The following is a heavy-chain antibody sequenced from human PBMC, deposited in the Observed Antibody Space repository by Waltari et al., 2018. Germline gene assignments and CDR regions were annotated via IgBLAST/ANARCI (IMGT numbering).Heavy chain of an antibody. CDR2: INAGNGNT. CDR3: ASHSGHDFGYYYGMDV. V-gene: IGHV1-3*01. D-gene: IGHD5-12*01. J-gene: IGHJ6*02. CDR1: GSTFTSYA. Sequence: QVQLVQPGAEVTKPGASVTASCKASGSTFTSYAMHWVRQASGQRLEWMGWINAGNGNTKYSQKFQGRVTITRDTSASTAYMELSSLRSEDTAVYYCASHSGHDFGYYYGMDVWGQGTTVTVSS.